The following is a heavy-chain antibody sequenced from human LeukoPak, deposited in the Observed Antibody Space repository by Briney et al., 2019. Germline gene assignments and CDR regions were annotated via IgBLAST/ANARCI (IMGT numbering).Heavy chain of an antibody. V-gene: IGHV1-2*02. J-gene: IGHJ4*02. CDR1: GYTFTDYY. Sequence: ASVKVSCKTSGYTFTDYYIHWVRQAPGQGLEGMGWINSNSGGTSYAQKFQGRITLTRVTPTRTAYMELNRLTSDDTAVYYCARTSIAARRADFDYWGQGTVVTVSS. CDR2: INSNSGGT. D-gene: IGHD6-6*01. CDR3: ARTSIAARRADFDY.